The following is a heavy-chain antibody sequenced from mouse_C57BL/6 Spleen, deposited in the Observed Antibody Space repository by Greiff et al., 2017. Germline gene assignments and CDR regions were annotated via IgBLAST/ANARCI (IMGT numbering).Heavy chain of an antibody. CDR3: ARRGGTTGYAMDY. J-gene: IGHJ4*01. Sequence: QVQLQQSGAELAKPGASVKLSCKASGYTFTSYWMHWVKQRPGQGLEWIGYINPSSGYTKYNQKFKDKATLTADKSYSTAYMQLSSLTYEDSAVYYCARRGGTTGYAMDYWGQGTSVTVSS. CDR1: GYTFTSYW. CDR2: INPSSGYT. D-gene: IGHD1-1*01. V-gene: IGHV1-7*01.